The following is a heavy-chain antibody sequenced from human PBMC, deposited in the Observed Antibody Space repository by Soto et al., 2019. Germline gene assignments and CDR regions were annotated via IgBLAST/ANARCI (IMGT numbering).Heavy chain of an antibody. CDR1: GFTFRNYN. Sequence: GGSLRLSCAASGFTFRNYNMNWVRQAPGKGLEWVSSISSSSSYIYYADSVKGRFTISRDNAKNSLYLQMNSLRAEDTAVYYCARDYYDSSGYLAPLEYWGQGTLVTVS. CDR3: ARDYYDSSGYLAPLEY. D-gene: IGHD3-22*01. V-gene: IGHV3-21*01. CDR2: ISSSSSYI. J-gene: IGHJ4*02.